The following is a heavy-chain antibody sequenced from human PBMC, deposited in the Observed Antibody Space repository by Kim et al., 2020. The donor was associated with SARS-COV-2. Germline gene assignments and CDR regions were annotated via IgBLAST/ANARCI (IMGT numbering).Heavy chain of an antibody. Sequence: GGSLRLSCAASGFTFSSYAMHWVRQAPGKGLEWVAVISYDGSNKYYADSVKGRFTISRDNSKNTLYLQMNSLRAEDTAVYYCARDVGPMDVWGQGTTVTVSS. CDR3: ARDVGPMDV. D-gene: IGHD1-26*01. V-gene: IGHV3-30-3*01. CDR1: GFTFSSYA. J-gene: IGHJ6*02. CDR2: ISYDGSNK.